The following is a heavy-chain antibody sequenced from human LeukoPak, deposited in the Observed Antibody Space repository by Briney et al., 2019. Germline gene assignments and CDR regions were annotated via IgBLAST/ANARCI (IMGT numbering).Heavy chain of an antibody. D-gene: IGHD2-15*01. V-gene: IGHV3-30*01. J-gene: IGHJ4*02. CDR3: ARVTGAATVDY. Sequence: DSVKGRFTISRDNSKNTLYLQMNSLRAEDTAVYYCARVTGAATVDYWGQGTLVTVSS.